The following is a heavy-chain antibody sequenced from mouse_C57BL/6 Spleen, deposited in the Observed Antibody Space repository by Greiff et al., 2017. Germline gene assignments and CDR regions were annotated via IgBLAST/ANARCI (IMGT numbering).Heavy chain of an antibody. V-gene: IGHV14-1*01. Sequence: VQLQQSGAELVRPGASVKLSCTASGFNIKDYYMHWVKQRPDQGLEWIGRIDPEDGDTAYAPKFQGKATMTADTSSNTAYLQLSSLTSEDTAVYYCTRDYYGTLYYAMDYWGQGTSVTVSS. CDR1: GFNIKDYY. CDR2: IDPEDGDT. J-gene: IGHJ4*01. CDR3: TRDYYGTLYYAMDY. D-gene: IGHD1-1*01.